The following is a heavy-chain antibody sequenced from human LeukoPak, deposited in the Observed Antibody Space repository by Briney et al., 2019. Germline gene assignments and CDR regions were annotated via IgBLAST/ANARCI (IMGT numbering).Heavy chain of an antibody. J-gene: IGHJ4*02. D-gene: IGHD5-12*01. CDR2: ISSSGSTI. Sequence: GGSLRLSCAAAGFTFSSYEMNWVRQAPGKGLEWVSYISSSGSTIYYADSVKGRFTISRDNAKNSLYLQMNSLRAEDTAVYYCARGEGLLFPNDYWGQGTLVTVSS. CDR3: ARGEGLLFPNDY. CDR1: GFTFSSYE. V-gene: IGHV3-48*03.